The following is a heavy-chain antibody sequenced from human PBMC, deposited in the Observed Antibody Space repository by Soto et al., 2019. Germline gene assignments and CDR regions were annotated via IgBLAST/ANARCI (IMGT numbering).Heavy chain of an antibody. V-gene: IGHV1-69*01. CDR2: IIPIFCTA. Sequence: QVQLVQSGAEVKKPGSSVKVSCKASGGTFSSYAISWVRQAPGQGLEWMCGIIPIFCTANYSQKFHGRVTISAEESTSTAYMDLSSLRSEDTAVYYCARDGKFDGYNQAYYFDYWGQGTLVHVSS. J-gene: IGHJ4*02. CDR3: ARDGKFDGYNQAYYFDY. D-gene: IGHD5-12*01. CDR1: GGTFSSYA.